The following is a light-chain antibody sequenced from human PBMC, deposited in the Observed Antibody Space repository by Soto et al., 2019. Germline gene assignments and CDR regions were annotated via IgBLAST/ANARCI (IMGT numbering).Light chain of an antibody. CDR3: QQRSNWPSLT. CDR2: DAS. V-gene: IGKV3-11*01. Sequence: EIMLRQSPATLTLSPGEIATLSCRASQSVGSYLAWYQHKPGQAPRLLISDASNRATGIPARFSGSGSETDFTLTISSLEPEDSAVYYCQQRSNWPSLTFGGGTKVDIK. CDR1: QSVGSY. J-gene: IGKJ4*01.